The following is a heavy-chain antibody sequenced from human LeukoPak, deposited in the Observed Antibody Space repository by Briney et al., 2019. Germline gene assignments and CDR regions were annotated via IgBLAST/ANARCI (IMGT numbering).Heavy chain of an antibody. V-gene: IGHV3-74*01. CDR2: IDPDGRSI. CDR1: GLTFSNSW. D-gene: IGHD3-16*02. J-gene: IGHJ4*02. CDR3: ARADYDYVWGSYRQYYFDY. Sequence: PGGSLRLSCAASGLTFSNSWMHWVRQSPGKGLVWVSRIDPDGRSINYADSVKGRFTISRDNAKNSLYLQMNSLRAEDTAVYYCARADYDYVWGSYRQYYFDYWGQGTLVTVSS.